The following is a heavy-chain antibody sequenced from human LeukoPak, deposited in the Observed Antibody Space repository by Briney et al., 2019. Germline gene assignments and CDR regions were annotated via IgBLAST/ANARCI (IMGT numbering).Heavy chain of an antibody. J-gene: IGHJ4*02. Sequence: SVKVSCKASGGTFSGYAISWVRQAPGQGLEWMGGIIPIFGTANYAQKFQGRVTITADESTSTAYMELSSLRSEDTAVYYCARDSGAYYYDSSGPLDYWGQGTLVTVSS. D-gene: IGHD3-22*01. CDR3: ARDSGAYYYDSSGPLDY. V-gene: IGHV1-69*13. CDR2: IIPIFGTA. CDR1: GGTFSGYA.